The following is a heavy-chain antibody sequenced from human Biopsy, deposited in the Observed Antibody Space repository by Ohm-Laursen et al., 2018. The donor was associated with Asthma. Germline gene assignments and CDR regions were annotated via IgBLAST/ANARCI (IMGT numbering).Heavy chain of an antibody. CDR1: GASIRSVGYY. CDR3: ARDRNYCSDGTCVHYYGVDV. J-gene: IGHJ6*02. V-gene: IGHV4-31*03. D-gene: IGHD2-15*01. Sequence: SETLSLTCSVSGASIRSVGYYWSWARQFPGKGLEWIGYISYSGRIDYNPSLQSRATISIDTSMSQFSLKLKSVTAADTAVYYCARDRNYCSDGTCVHYYGVDVWGPGTTVTVSS. CDR2: ISYSGRI.